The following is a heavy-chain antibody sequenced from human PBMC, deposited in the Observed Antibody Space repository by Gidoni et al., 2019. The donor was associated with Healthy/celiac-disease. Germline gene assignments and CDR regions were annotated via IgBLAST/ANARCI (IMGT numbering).Heavy chain of an antibody. J-gene: IGHJ3*02. CDR3: ARSPLWFGELWGAFDI. Sequence: EVQLVESGGGMVKPGGSLRLSCAASGFTFSSHSMNWVRQAPGKGLEWVSSISSSSSYIYYADSVKGRFTISRDNAKNSLYLQMNSLRAEDTAVYYCARSPLWFGELWGAFDIWGQGTMVTVSS. CDR2: ISSSSSYI. V-gene: IGHV3-21*01. D-gene: IGHD3-10*01. CDR1: GFTFSSHS.